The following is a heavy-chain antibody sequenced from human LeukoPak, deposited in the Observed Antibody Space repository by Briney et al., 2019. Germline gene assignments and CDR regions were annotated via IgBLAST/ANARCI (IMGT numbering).Heavy chain of an antibody. D-gene: IGHD3-10*01. CDR2: IYYSGST. J-gene: IGHJ4*02. Sequence: PSETLSLTCTVSGGSISSSSYYWGWIRQPPGKGLEWIGSIYYSGSTYYNPSLKSRVTISVDTSKNQFSLKLSSVTAADTAVYYCASPSDYGFYYFDYRGQGTLVTVSS. CDR1: GGSISSSSYY. V-gene: IGHV4-39*01. CDR3: ASPSDYGFYYFDY.